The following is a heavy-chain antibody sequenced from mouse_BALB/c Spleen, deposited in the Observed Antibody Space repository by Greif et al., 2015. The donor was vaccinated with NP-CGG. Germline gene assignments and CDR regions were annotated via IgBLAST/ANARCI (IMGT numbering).Heavy chain of an antibody. CDR1: GYAFSSYW. V-gene: IGHV1-80*01. Sequence: LVESGAELVRPGSSVKISCKASGYAFSSYWMNWVKQRPGQGLEWIGQIYPGDGDTNYNGKFKGKATLTADKSSSTAYMQLSSLTSEDSAVYFCARGDYGTRYFDVWGAGTTVTVSS. D-gene: IGHD1-1*01. J-gene: IGHJ1*01. CDR2: IYPGDGDT. CDR3: ARGDYGTRYFDV.